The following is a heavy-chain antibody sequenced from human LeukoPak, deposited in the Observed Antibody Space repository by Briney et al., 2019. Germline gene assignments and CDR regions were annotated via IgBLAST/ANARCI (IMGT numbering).Heavy chain of an antibody. D-gene: IGHD6-19*01. CDR3: ARERKGIAVAGRFDY. Sequence: PSETLSLTCSVSGGSISSLYWSWIRQPPGKGLEWIGYIYYTGSTNYNPSLKSRVTMFVDMSKNQFSLRLSSVTAADTAVYYCARERKGIAVAGRFDYWGQGTLVTVSS. CDR2: IYYTGST. CDR1: GGSISSLY. V-gene: IGHV4-59*12. J-gene: IGHJ4*02.